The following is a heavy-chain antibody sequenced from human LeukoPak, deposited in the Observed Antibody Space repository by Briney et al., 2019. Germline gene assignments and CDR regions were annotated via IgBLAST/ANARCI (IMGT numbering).Heavy chain of an antibody. D-gene: IGHD3-10*01. CDR1: GEPISSYY. Sequence: SETLSLTCLVSGEPISSYYWGWIRQPPGKGLEWIGNINRSGSTYYNPSLKSRVTISVDTSKNQFSLKLSSVTAADTAVYYCVGNSASSYGNQPSWGQGTLVTVSS. CDR3: VGNSASSYGNQPS. V-gene: IGHV4-38-2*01. J-gene: IGHJ4*02. CDR2: INRSGST.